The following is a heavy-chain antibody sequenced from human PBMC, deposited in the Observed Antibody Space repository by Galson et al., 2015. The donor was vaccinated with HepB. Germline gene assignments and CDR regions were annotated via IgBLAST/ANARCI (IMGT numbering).Heavy chain of an antibody. D-gene: IGHD3-9*01. V-gene: IGHV4-59*01. CDR3: ARGLRYFDWFRALDI. Sequence: SETLSLTCSVSGDSISNNSWTWIRQPPGRGLEWIGYIYHSGRTEYNPSLKSRVTMSADTSKNQFSLKVSSVTAADTAVYYCARGLRYFDWFRALDIWGQGTMVAVSS. J-gene: IGHJ3*02. CDR1: GDSISNNS. CDR2: IYHSGRT.